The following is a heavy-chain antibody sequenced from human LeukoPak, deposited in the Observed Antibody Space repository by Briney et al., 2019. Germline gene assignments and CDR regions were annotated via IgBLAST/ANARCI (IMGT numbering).Heavy chain of an antibody. CDR3: ARHLHSPYYSDY. D-gene: IGHD6-13*01. J-gene: IGHJ4*02. V-gene: IGHV3-21*01. Sequence: GGSLRLSCAASGFTFSTYSINWVRQAPGEGLEWVSSITGSSTYMYYADSVKGRFTISRDNTKNSLYLQMNSLRAEDTAVYYCARHLHSPYYSDYWGQGTLVTVSS. CDR1: GFTFSTYS. CDR2: ITGSSTYM.